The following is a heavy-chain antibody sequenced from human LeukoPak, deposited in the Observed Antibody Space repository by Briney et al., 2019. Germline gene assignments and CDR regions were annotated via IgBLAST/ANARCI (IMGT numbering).Heavy chain of an antibody. J-gene: IGHJ4*02. CDR2: INHSGST. D-gene: IGHD5-18*01. V-gene: IGHV4-34*01. Sequence: SETLSLTCAVYGGSFSGYYWSWIRQPPGKGLEWIGEINHSGSTNYNPSLKSRVTISVDTSKNQFSLKLSSVTAADTAVYCCARGLRRGYSYGSYFDYWGQGTLVTVSS. CDR1: GGSFSGYY. CDR3: ARGLRRGYSYGSYFDY.